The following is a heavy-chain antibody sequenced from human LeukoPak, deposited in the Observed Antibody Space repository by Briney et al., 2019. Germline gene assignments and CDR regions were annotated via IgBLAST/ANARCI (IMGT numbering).Heavy chain of an antibody. CDR1: GGSISSYY. J-gene: IGHJ3*02. D-gene: IGHD3-22*01. CDR3: ARVTDYYDSSGYYSLGAFDI. V-gene: IGHV4-59*01. Sequence: SETLSLTCTVSGGSISSYYWSWNRQPPGKGLEWIGYIYYSGSTNYNPSLKSRVTISVDTSKNQFSLKLSSVTAADTAVYYCARVTDYYDSSGYYSLGAFDIWGQGTMVTVSS. CDR2: IYYSGST.